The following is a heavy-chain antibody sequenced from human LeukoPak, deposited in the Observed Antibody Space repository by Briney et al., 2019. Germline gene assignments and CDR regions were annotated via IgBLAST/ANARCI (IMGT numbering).Heavy chain of an antibody. CDR1: GFTFSSYW. J-gene: IGHJ4*02. CDR2: IKQDGSEK. CDR3: VRSLRSADF. V-gene: IGHV3-7*01. Sequence: GGSLRLSCAASGFTFSSYWMSWVRQAPGKGLEWVANIKQDGSEKYYVDSVKGRFTISRDNAKNSLYLQMDSLRPEDTAVYYCVRSLRSADFWGQGTLVTVSS.